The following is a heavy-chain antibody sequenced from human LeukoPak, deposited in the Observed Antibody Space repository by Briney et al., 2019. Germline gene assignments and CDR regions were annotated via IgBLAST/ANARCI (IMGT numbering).Heavy chain of an antibody. CDR2: ISSSGSTI. V-gene: IGHV3-48*03. Sequence: PGGSLRLSCAASGFTFSSYVMNWVRQAPGKGLEWVSYISSSGSTIYYADSVKGRFTISRDNAKNSLYLQMNSLRAEDTAVYYCAREGMELWLDWGQGTLVTVSS. D-gene: IGHD5-18*01. CDR3: AREGMELWLD. CDR1: GFTFSSYV. J-gene: IGHJ4*02.